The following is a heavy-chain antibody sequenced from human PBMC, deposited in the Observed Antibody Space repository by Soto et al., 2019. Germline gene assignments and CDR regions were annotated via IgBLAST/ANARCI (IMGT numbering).Heavy chain of an antibody. CDR3: AKDQSSDWNWRGYDAFDI. CDR2: IKQDGSEK. D-gene: IGHD1-7*01. Sequence: EVQLVESGGGLVQPGGSLRLSCAASGFTFSSYWMSWVRQAPGKGLEWVANIKQDGSEKYYVDSVKGRFTISRDNAKNSLYLQMNSLRAEDTALYYCAKDQSSDWNWRGYDAFDIWGQGTMVTVSS. CDR1: GFTFSSYW. V-gene: IGHV3-7*03. J-gene: IGHJ3*02.